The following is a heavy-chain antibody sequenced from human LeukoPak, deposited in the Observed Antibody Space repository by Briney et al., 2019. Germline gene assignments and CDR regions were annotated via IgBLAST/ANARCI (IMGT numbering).Heavy chain of an antibody. CDR2: MYYSGST. CDR3: ARHLRGVIPHFDY. D-gene: IGHD3-10*01. J-gene: IGHJ4*02. Sequence: PSETLSLTCTVSGGSISSYYWSWIRQPPGKGLEWIGYMYYSGSTKYNPSIKSRVTISVDTSKNQFSLRLSSVTAADTAVYYCARHLRGVIPHFDYWGQGNLVTVSS. CDR1: GGSISSYY. V-gene: IGHV4-59*08.